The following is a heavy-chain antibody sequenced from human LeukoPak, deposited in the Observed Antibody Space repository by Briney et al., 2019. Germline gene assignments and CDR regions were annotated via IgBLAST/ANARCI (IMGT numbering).Heavy chain of an antibody. J-gene: IGHJ4*02. CDR2: ISYDGSNK. CDR3: ARGYYYDSSGYAIDY. CDR1: GFTFSSYA. Sequence: GSLRLSCAASGFTFSSYAMHWVRQAPGKGLEWVAVISYDGSNKYYADSVKGRFTISRDNSKNTLYLQMNSLRAEDTAVYYCARGYYYDSSGYAIDYWGQGTLVTVSS. D-gene: IGHD3-22*01. V-gene: IGHV3-30-3*01.